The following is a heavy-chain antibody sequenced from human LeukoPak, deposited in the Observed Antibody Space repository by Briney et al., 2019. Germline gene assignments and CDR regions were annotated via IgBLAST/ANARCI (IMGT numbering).Heavy chain of an antibody. D-gene: IGHD4-17*01. CDR1: GGSISSGGYY. Sequence: PSETLSLTCTVSGGSISSGGYYWSWIRQPPGKGLEWIGCIYHSGSPYNSPSLKSRVTISVDTSKNQFSLKLSSVTAADTAVYYCASSTVTYYFDYWGQGTLVTVSS. CDR3: ASSTVTYYFDY. CDR2: IYHSGSP. J-gene: IGHJ4*02. V-gene: IGHV4-30-2*02.